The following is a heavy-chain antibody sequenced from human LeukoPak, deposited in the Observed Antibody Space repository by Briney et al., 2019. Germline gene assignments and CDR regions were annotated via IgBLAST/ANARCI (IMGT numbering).Heavy chain of an antibody. V-gene: IGHV1-2*06. CDR1: GYTFTGYY. D-gene: IGHD6-13*01. CDR2: INPNSGGT. CDR3: AKTLSSSYSYYYYYYGMDV. Sequence: ASVKVSCKASGYTFTGYYMHWVRQAPGQGLEWMGRINPNSGGTNYAQKFQGRVTMTRDTSISTAYMELSRPRSDDTAVYYCAKTLSSSYSYYYYYYGMDVWGQGTTVTVSS. J-gene: IGHJ6*02.